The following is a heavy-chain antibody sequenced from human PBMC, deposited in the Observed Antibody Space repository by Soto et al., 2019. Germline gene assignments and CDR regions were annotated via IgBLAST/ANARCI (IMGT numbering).Heavy chain of an antibody. Sequence: QVQLVQSGAEVKKPGASVKVSCKASGYTFTSYDINWVRQATGQGLEWMGWMNPNSGNTGYAQKFQGRVTMTRKTSISTAYMELSSLRSEVTAVYYCARAENYYHYMAVWGKGATVTVSS. CDR3: ARAENYYHYMAV. V-gene: IGHV1-8*01. CDR1: GYTFTSYD. CDR2: MNPNSGNT. J-gene: IGHJ6*03.